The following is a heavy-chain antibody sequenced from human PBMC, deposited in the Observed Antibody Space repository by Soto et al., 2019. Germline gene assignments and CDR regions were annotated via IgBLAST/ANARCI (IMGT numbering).Heavy chain of an antibody. CDR2: IWYDGSNK. V-gene: IGHV3-33*01. D-gene: IGHD6-19*01. J-gene: IGHJ2*01. Sequence: QVQLVESGGGVVQPGRSLRLSCAASGFTFSSYGMHWVRQAPGKGLEWVAVIWYDGSNKYYADSVKGRFTISRDNSKNTLYLQMNSLRAEDTAVYYCARDRSSGWPRGSVAWYFDLWGRGTLVTVSS. CDR3: ARDRSSGWPRGSVAWYFDL. CDR1: GFTFSSYG.